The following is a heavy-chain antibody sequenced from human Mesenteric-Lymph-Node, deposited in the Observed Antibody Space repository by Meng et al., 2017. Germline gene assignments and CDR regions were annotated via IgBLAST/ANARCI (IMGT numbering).Heavy chain of an antibody. D-gene: IGHD3-16*01. Sequence: GESLKISCAASGFTVSSNEMNWVRQAPGKGLEWVSYIGSGGSPTDYADSVKGRFTMSRDNAKNSLFLQMNSLRAEDTAVYYCVRVGGDFDYWGQGTLVTVSS. CDR1: GFTVSSNE. CDR2: IGSGGSPT. V-gene: IGHV3-48*03. CDR3: VRVGGDFDY. J-gene: IGHJ4*02.